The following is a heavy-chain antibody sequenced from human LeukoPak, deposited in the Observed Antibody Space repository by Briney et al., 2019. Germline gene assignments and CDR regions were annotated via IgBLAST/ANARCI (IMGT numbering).Heavy chain of an antibody. J-gene: IGHJ4*02. CDR3: ARTVWFGELYYFDY. CDR1: GGSISSSSYS. V-gene: IGHV4-39*01. Sequence: SETLSLTCTVSGGSISSSSYSWGWIRQPPGKGLEWIGSIYYSGSTYYNPSLKSRVTISVDTSKNQFSLKLSSVTAADTAVYYCARTVWFGELYYFDYWGQGTLVTVSS. CDR2: IYYSGST. D-gene: IGHD3-10*01.